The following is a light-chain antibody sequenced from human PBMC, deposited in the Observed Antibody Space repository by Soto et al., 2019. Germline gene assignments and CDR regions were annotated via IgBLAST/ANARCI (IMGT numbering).Light chain of an antibody. CDR3: QQYNGDSRG. Sequence: DIQMTQSPSTLSASVGDRVTITCRAGQNINIWLAWYQQKPGKAPKLLIYNAAYLESGVPSRFSGSGSGTEFTLTISSLQPDDFAIYYCQQYNGDSRGFGQGTKVELK. CDR1: QNINIW. CDR2: NAA. V-gene: IGKV1-5*01. J-gene: IGKJ1*01.